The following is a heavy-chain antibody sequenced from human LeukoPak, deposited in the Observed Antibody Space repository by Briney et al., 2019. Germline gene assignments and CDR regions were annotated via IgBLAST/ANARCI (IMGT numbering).Heavy chain of an antibody. CDR3: ARQGGLVWFGELGTQDY. CDR1: GFTFSSYP. CDR2: IGYDGVNK. D-gene: IGHD3-10*01. V-gene: IGHV3-30*04. J-gene: IGHJ4*02. Sequence: GGSLRLSCAASGFTFSSYPMHWVRQAPGKGLEWVAVIGYDGVNKFYTDSVKGRFTISRDDSKNTLYLQMDSLRAEDTAMYYCARQGGLVWFGELGTQDYWGQGTLVTVSS.